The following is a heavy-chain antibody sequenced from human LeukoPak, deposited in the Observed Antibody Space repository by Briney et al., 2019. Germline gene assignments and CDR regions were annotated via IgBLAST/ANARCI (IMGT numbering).Heavy chain of an antibody. V-gene: IGHV4-59*12. CDR1: GGSISSYY. Sequence: SETLSLTCTVSGGSISSYYWSWIRQPPGKGLEWIGYIYYSGSTNYNPSLKSRVTISVDTSKNQFSLRLSSVTAADTAVYYCASGMDYSSGYYGTSWGQGTLVTVSS. CDR3: ASGMDYSSGYYGTS. J-gene: IGHJ5*02. CDR2: IYYSGST. D-gene: IGHD6-19*01.